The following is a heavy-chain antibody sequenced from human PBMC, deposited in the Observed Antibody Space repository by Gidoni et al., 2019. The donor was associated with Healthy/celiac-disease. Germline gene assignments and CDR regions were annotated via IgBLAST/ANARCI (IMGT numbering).Heavy chain of an antibody. D-gene: IGHD3-22*01. CDR2: IYYSGST. CDR3: AGYSSGYYNSIDY. CDR1: GGSISSGDYY. Sequence: QVQLQESGPGLVKPSQTLSPTCTVSGGSISSGDYYWSWIRQPPGKGLEWIGYIYYSGSTYYNPSLKSRVTISVDTSKNQFSLKLSSVTAADTAVYYCAGYSSGYYNSIDYWGQGTLVTVSS. V-gene: IGHV4-30-4*01. J-gene: IGHJ4*02.